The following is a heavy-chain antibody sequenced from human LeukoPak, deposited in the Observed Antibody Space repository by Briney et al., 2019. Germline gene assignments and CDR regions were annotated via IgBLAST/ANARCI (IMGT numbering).Heavy chain of an antibody. Sequence: SETLSLTCTVSGGSISSYYWSWIRQPPGKGLEWIGYIYYSGSTNYNPSLKSRVTISVDTSKNQFSLKLSSVTAADTAVYYCGSCSPEVAPTYWYFDLWGRGSLVTVSS. J-gene: IGHJ2*01. V-gene: IGHV4-59*01. CDR3: GSCSPEVAPTYWYFDL. CDR1: GGSISSYY. CDR2: IYYSGST. D-gene: IGHD2-15*01.